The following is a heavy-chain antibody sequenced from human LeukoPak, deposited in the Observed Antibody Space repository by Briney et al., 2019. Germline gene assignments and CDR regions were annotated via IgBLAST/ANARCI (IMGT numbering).Heavy chain of an antibody. CDR2: LYGSATI. V-gene: IGHV4-4*07. CDR3: AREARLASAAGLDV. D-gene: IGHD5-12*01. CDR1: GGSISSYY. Sequence: SETLSLTCTVSGGSISSYYWSWIRQPAGKGLEWIGRLYGSATIKYNPSLRSRLSLSGDTSKNQFSLKLSSVTAADTAVYYCAREARLASAAGLDVWGQGTMVTDS. J-gene: IGHJ6*02.